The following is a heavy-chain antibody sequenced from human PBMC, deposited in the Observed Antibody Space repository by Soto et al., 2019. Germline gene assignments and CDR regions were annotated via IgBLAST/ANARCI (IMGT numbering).Heavy chain of an antibody. CDR1: GYTFTSYY. J-gene: IGHJ5*02. V-gene: IGHV1-46*01. Sequence: ASVKVSCKASGYTFTSYYMNWVRQAPGQGLEWLGIINPSGGYTTYAQRFLGRVTMTKDTSTSTVYMELSSLRSEDTAVYYCARAGITMVRGVIMGNWFDPWGQGTLVTVSS. CDR3: ARAGITMVRGVIMGNWFDP. D-gene: IGHD3-10*01. CDR2: INPSGGYT.